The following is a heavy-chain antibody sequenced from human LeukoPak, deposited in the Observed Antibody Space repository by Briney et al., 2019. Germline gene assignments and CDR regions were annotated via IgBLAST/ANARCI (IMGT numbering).Heavy chain of an antibody. CDR2: IHRSGSP. V-gene: IGHV4-59*01. D-gene: IGHD1-14*01. J-gene: IGHJ4*02. Sequence: SETLSLTCTVSLDSTTSNFWSWVRQPPGKSLEWIGEIHRSGSPNYNPSLQSRVTISIDRSRNQIGLELSSVTAADTAVYYCAGMRITTPTVRTLDYWGQGTLVTVSS. CDR1: LDSTTSNF. CDR3: AGMRITTPTVRTLDY.